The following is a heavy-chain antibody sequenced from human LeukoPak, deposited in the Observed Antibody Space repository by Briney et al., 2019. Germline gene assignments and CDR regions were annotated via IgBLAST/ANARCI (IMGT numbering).Heavy chain of an antibody. CDR1: GFTFSNAW. J-gene: IGHJ4*02. V-gene: IGHV3-15*01. D-gene: IGHD1-26*01. CDR3: TTWRFRSGSFVPD. CDR2: INSNGGST. Sequence: GGSLRLSCAASGFTFSNAWMSWVRQTPGKGLEYVSGINSNGGSTHYANSVKGRFTISRDDSKNTLYLQMNSLKTEDTAVYYCTTWRFRSGSFVPDWGQGTLVTVSS.